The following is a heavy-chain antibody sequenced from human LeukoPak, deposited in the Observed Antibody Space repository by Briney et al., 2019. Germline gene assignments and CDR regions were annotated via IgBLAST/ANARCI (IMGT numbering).Heavy chain of an antibody. J-gene: IGHJ6*02. Sequence: GESPKISCKGSGYSFTSYWIGRVRQMPGKGLEWMAIIYPGDSDTRYSPSFQGQVTISADKSISTAYLQWSSLKASDTAMYYCARHSSGWYSYYYYGMDVWGQGTTVTVSS. CDR1: GYSFTSYW. V-gene: IGHV5-51*01. CDR2: IYPGDSDT. D-gene: IGHD6-19*01. CDR3: ARHSSGWYSYYYYGMDV.